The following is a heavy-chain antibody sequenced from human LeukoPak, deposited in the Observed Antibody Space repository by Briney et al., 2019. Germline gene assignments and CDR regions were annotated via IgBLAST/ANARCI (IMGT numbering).Heavy chain of an antibody. CDR1: GFTFSDCD. Sequence: PGGSLKLSCATSGFTFSDCDMHWVRQAPGKGLEWVSSISGGGGNTYYADSVKGRFTISRDNPKNKVYLQMNSLRAEDTAVYYCAKEWDYWGQGTLVTVSS. CDR2: ISGGGGNT. J-gene: IGHJ4*02. CDR3: AKEWDY. V-gene: IGHV3-23*01.